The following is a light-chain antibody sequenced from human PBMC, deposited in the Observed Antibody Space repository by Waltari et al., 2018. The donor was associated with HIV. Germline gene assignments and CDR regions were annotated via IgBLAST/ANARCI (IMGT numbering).Light chain of an antibody. CDR2: EVS. CDR3: CSYAGSSTL. J-gene: IGLJ2*01. V-gene: IGLV2-23*02. CDR1: SSYFGSYTL. Sequence: QSALTQPASVSGSPGQSITISCTGPSSYFGSYTLFSWYQQHPGKAPKLMIYEVSKRPSGVSNRFSGSKSGNTASLTISGLQAEDEADYYCCSYAGSSTLFGGGTKLTVL.